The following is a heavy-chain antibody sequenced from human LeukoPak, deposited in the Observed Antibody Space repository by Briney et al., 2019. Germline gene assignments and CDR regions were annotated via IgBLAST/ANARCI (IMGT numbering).Heavy chain of an antibody. Sequence: ASVKVSCKASGYTFSSYAISWVRQAPGQGLEWVGGIIPIFGTANYAQKFQGRVTITADESTSTAYMELSSLRSEDTAVYYCARAPPLGVYSSGWYWFDPWGQGTLVTVSS. CDR2: IIPIFGTA. V-gene: IGHV1-69*13. CDR3: ARAPPLGVYSSGWYWFDP. J-gene: IGHJ5*02. CDR1: GYTFSSYA. D-gene: IGHD6-19*01.